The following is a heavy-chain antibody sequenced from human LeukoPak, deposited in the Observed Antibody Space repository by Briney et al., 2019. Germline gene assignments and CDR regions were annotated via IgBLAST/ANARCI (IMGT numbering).Heavy chain of an antibody. Sequence: GGSLRLSCAASGFTFSSYGMHWVRQAPGKGLEWVSTISGSAGSTYYADSVKGRFTISRDNSKNTLYLQMNSLRAEDTAVYYCAKAKGWLQIFDYWGQGTLVIVSS. V-gene: IGHV3-23*01. D-gene: IGHD6-19*01. J-gene: IGHJ4*02. CDR2: ISGSAGST. CDR1: GFTFSSYG. CDR3: AKAKGWLQIFDY.